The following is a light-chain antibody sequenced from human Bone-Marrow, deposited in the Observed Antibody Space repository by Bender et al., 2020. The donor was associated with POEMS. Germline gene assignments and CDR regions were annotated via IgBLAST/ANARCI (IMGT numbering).Light chain of an antibody. CDR1: NIGSNS. Sequence: VLTQPPSVSVAPGQTASITCGGNNIGSNSVHWYQQKPGQAPVLVVYDDTDRPSGIPERFSGSNSGNTATLTISRVEAGDEAGYFCQVWDSSSDHVVFGGGTKLTVL. J-gene: IGLJ2*01. CDR3: QVWDSSSDHVV. CDR2: DDT. V-gene: IGLV3-21*02.